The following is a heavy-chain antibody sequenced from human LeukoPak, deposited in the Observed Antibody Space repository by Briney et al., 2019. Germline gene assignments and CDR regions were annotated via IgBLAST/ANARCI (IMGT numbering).Heavy chain of an antibody. D-gene: IGHD1-14*01. J-gene: IGHJ4*02. V-gene: IGHV4-59*01. Sequence: SETLSLTCTVSGGXISNYYCSWIRQPPGKGLEWIGGIYYSGSSSYNPSLRSRLTISVDTSKNQFSLKLSSVTAADTAVYYCARGGTYNAGWPYFDSWGQGTLVTVSS. CDR1: GGXISNYY. CDR3: ARGGTYNAGWPYFDS. CDR2: IYYSGSS.